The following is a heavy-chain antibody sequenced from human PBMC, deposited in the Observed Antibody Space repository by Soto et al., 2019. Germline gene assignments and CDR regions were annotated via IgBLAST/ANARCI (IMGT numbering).Heavy chain of an antibody. J-gene: IGHJ3*01. Sequence: EVQLVESEGGLLQPGGSLRLSCAASGFTFSYYWMHWVRQAPGQGLVWVSRIHSDGSSTTYADSVKGRFTISRDNAKNTVYLQMNSLRAEDTAVYYCARGERGAFDLWGQGTMVTVSS. V-gene: IGHV3-74*03. D-gene: IGHD2-21*01. CDR2: IHSDGSST. CDR1: GFTFSYYW. CDR3: ARGERGAFDL.